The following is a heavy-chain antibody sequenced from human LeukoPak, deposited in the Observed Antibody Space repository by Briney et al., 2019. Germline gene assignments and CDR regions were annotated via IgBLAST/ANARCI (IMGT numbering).Heavy chain of an antibody. CDR3: ASPVDTANYYYYGMDV. D-gene: IGHD5-18*01. CDR2: IYYSGST. CDR1: GGSISSYY. J-gene: IGHJ6*02. V-gene: IGHV4-59*01. Sequence: SETLSLTCTVSGGSISSYYWSWIRQPPGKGLEWIGYIYYSGSTNYNPSLKSRVTVSVDTSKNQFSLKLSSVTAADTAVYYCASPVDTANYYYYGMDVWGQGTTVTVSS.